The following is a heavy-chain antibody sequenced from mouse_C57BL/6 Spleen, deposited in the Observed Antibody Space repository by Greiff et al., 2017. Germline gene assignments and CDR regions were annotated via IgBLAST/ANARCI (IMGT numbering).Heavy chain of an antibody. CDR2: ISDGGSYT. D-gene: IGHD2-1*01. J-gene: IGHJ4*01. V-gene: IGHV5-4*01. Sequence: EVQLVESGGGLVKPGGSLKLSCAASGFTFSSYAMSWVRQTPEKRLEWVATISDGGSYTYYPDNVKGRFTISRDNAKNNLYLQMSHLKSEDTAMYYCARLLSYAMDYWGQGTSVTVSS. CDR1: GFTFSSYA. CDR3: ARLLSYAMDY.